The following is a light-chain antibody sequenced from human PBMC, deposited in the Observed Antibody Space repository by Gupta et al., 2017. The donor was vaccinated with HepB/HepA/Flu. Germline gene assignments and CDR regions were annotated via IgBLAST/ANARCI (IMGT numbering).Light chain of an antibody. CDR3: QQRSNWPPLT. CDR1: QSVSSY. CDR2: DAS. J-gene: IGKJ4*01. V-gene: IGKV3-11*01. Sequence: VLTQSPATLSLSTGERATLSCRASQSVSSYLAWYQQKPGQAPRLLIYDASNSVTGIPARFSGSGSGTDFTLTISSREPEDFAVYYCQQRSNWPPLTFGGGTKVEIK.